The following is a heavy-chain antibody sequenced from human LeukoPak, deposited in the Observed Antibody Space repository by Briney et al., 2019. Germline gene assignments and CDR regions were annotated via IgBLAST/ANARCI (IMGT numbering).Heavy chain of an antibody. Sequence: ASVKVSCKASGYTFTNYYIHWVRQAPGQGLEWMGIINPSGGSTSYAQKFQGRVTMTRDMSTSTVYMELSSLRSEDTAVYYCARSSKDSSGYYYCGLPDYWGQGTLVTVSS. V-gene: IGHV1-46*03. CDR1: GYTFTNYY. J-gene: IGHJ4*02. CDR2: INPSGGST. D-gene: IGHD3-22*01. CDR3: ARSSKDSSGYYYCGLPDY.